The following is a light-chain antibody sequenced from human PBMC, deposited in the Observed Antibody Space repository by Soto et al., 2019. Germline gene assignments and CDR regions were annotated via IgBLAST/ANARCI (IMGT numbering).Light chain of an antibody. Sequence: EIVLTQSPGTLSLSPGERATLSCRASQSVGSTYFAWYQQKPGQAPRLLIYGASSRATGISDRFSGSGSGTDFTLTISRLEPEDCAVFYCQQYGTSPGLTVGGGTKVEIK. CDR2: GAS. J-gene: IGKJ4*01. CDR3: QQYGTSPGLT. CDR1: QSVGSTY. V-gene: IGKV3-20*01.